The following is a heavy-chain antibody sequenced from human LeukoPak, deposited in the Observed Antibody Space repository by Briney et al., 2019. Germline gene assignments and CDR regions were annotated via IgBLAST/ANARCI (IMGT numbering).Heavy chain of an antibody. CDR2: IYYSGST. CDR3: ARGTYSSGRIPFDY. CDR1: GGSISSYY. D-gene: IGHD6-19*01. Sequence: PSETLSLTCTVSGGSISSYYWSWIRQPPGKGLEWIGYIYYSGSTNYNPSLKSRVTISVDTSKNQFSLKLSSVTAADTAVYYCARGTYSSGRIPFDYWGQGTQVTVSS. J-gene: IGHJ4*02. V-gene: IGHV4-59*01.